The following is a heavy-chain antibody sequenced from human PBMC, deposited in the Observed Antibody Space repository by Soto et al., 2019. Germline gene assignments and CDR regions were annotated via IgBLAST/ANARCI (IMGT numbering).Heavy chain of an antibody. J-gene: IGHJ5*02. D-gene: IGHD6-13*01. Sequence: ASVKVSCKASGDTFSSYAISWVRQAPGQGLEWMGGIIPIFGTANYAQKFQGRVTITADESTSTAYMELSSLRSEDTAVYYCARTENVYSSSWYWFDPWGQGTLVTVSS. CDR3: ARTENVYSSSWYWFDP. V-gene: IGHV1-69*13. CDR1: GDTFSSYA. CDR2: IIPIFGTA.